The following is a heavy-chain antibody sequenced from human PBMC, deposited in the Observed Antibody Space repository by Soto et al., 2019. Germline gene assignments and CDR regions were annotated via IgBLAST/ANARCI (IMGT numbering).Heavy chain of an antibody. CDR1: VFTFSSYA. J-gene: IGHJ6*01. D-gene: IGHD6-13*01. V-gene: IGHV3-30-3*01. Sequence: VGSLRLSCASSVFTFSSYAMHCVRQSPGKGLEWVAVISYDGSNKYYADSVKGRFTISRDNSKNTLYLQMNSLRAEDTAVYYCARDRLAEGIAADESGMDLLGQGTMVRVSS. CDR3: ARDRLAEGIAADESGMDL. CDR2: ISYDGSNK.